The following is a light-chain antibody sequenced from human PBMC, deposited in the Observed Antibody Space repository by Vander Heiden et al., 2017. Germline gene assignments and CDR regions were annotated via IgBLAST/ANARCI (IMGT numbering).Light chain of an antibody. Sequence: DIQLNQSPSSLSASVGDSITISCRPSQNIGEYLNWYQQKPGRAPTLLISTAYNSQSGVPSRFSGTGSGTDFTLTISNLQPEDSATYFCQQSYSPLVTFGGGAKVEI. CDR2: TAY. CDR3: QQSYSPLVT. J-gene: IGKJ4*01. CDR1: QNIGEY. V-gene: IGKV1-39*01.